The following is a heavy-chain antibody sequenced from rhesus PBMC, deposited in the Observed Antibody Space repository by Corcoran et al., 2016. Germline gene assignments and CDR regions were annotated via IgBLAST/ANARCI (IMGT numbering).Heavy chain of an antibody. J-gene: IGHJ4*01. V-gene: IGHV3S25*01. Sequence: EVQLVESGGGLAKPGGSLRLSCAASGFTFSSYWLNWVRPAPGKGLEWCSGINSGGGSTYYADSVKGRFTISRDNSKNTLSLQMNSLRAEDTAVYYCAKGGLGPVDYWGQGALVTVSS. CDR2: INSGGGST. CDR3: AKGGLGPVDY. CDR1: GFTFSSYW. D-gene: IGHD1-38*01.